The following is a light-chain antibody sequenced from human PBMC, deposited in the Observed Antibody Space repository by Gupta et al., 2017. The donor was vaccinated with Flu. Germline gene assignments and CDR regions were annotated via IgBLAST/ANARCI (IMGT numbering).Light chain of an antibody. CDR2: DEL. V-gene: IGKV1-33*01. CDR1: RGVLNY. J-gene: IGKJ3*01. CDR3: LHYDNVARVT. Sequence: DIQMTQSPSSLSVSVGDRVTITCQTSRGVLNYINWYQQKPGKAPKLLLYDELNLEPGVPSRFSRCGSVTDFIFTSSSLQPEHVGTYYCLHYDNVARVTFGPGTKV.